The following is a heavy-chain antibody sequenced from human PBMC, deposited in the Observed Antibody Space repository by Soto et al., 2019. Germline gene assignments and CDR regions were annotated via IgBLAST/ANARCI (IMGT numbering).Heavy chain of an antibody. CDR2: ISAYNGNT. Sequence: QVQLVQSGAEVKKPGASVRVSCKASGYTFTSYGISWVRQAPGQGLEWMGWISAYNGNTKYAQKLQGRVTMTTDTATSTSYMEVRSLRSDDTAVYYCAKDLAVGLVDYWGQGTLVTVSS. CDR1: GYTFTSYG. V-gene: IGHV1-18*01. J-gene: IGHJ4*02. CDR3: AKDLAVGLVDY. D-gene: IGHD6-19*01.